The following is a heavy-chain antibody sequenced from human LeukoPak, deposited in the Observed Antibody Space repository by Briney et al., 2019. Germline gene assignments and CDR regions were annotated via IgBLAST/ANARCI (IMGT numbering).Heavy chain of an antibody. D-gene: IGHD2-15*01. CDR2: IYSGGST. V-gene: IGHV3-53*01. CDR3: ARDNCSGATCYSSFAY. J-gene: IGHJ4*02. CDR1: GFTISSNY. Sequence: AGGSLRLSCAASGFTISSNYMSWVRQAPGKGLEWVSVIYSGGSTYYADSVKGRFTISRDNSKNTLYLQMNSLRAEDTAVYYCARDNCSGATCYSSFAYWGQGTLVTVSS.